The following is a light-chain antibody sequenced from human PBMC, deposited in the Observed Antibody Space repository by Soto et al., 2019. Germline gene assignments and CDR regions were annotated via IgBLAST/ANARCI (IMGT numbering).Light chain of an antibody. CDR3: SSYAGSSNV. CDR2: EVN. CDR1: SSDVGGYTY. J-gene: IGLJ1*01. V-gene: IGLV2-8*01. Sequence: QSVLTQPPSASGSPGQSVASSCTGTSSDVGGYTYVSWYQQHPGKAPKLMIYEVNKRPSGVPDRFSGSKSGNTASLTASGLQAEDEADYYCSSYAGSSNVFGTGTKVTVL.